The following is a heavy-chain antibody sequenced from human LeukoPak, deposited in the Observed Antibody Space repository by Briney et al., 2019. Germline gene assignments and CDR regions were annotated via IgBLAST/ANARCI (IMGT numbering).Heavy chain of an antibody. D-gene: IGHD6-13*01. Sequence: SQTLSLTCAISGDSVSSNSAAWNWIRQSPSRGLEWLGRTYYRSKWYNGYAVSVKSRITINPDTSKNQFSLQLNSVTPEDTAVYYCARGAWSSSWSGDDAFDIWGQGTMVTVSS. CDR3: ARGAWSSSWSGDDAFDI. J-gene: IGHJ3*02. CDR1: GDSVSSNSAA. CDR2: TYYRSKWYN. V-gene: IGHV6-1*01.